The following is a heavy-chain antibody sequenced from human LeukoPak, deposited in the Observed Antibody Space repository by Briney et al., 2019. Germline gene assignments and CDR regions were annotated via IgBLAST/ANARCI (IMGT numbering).Heavy chain of an antibody. CDR1: GGSLSSSRYY. CDR3: ARDDRRTTVAN. Sequence: SETLSLTCTVSGGSLSSSRYYWGWIRQPPGKGLEWIGSIYYSGSTYYNPSLKSRVTISVDTSKNQFSLKLSSVTAADTAVYYCARDDRRTTVANWGQGTLVTVSS. V-gene: IGHV4-39*07. CDR2: IYYSGST. D-gene: IGHD4-23*01. J-gene: IGHJ4*02.